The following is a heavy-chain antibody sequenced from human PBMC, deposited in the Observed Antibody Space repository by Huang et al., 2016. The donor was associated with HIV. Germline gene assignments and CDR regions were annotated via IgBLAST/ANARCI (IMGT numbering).Heavy chain of an antibody. CDR1: GDFISSTNYY. CDR3: ASQHIGAAATWF. D-gene: IGHD6-13*01. V-gene: IGHV4-39*01. CDR2: VYHGGST. J-gene: IGHJ4*02. Sequence: QLQLQESGPGQVKPSETLSLTCTVSGDFISSTNYYWGWIRQSPGKGLEWVGSVYHGGSTNYTPSLKSRVTLSVDTSRNQFSLRLNSVTAADTAVYYCASQHIGAAATWFWGRGTQVAVSS.